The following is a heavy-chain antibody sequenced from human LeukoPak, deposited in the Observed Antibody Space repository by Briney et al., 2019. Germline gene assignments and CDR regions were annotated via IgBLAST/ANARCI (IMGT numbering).Heavy chain of an antibody. CDR3: EFSVAATMGFDY. V-gene: IGHV1-2*02. J-gene: IGHJ4*02. D-gene: IGHD1-26*01. Sequence: AASVKVSCKASGYTFTGYYMHWVRQAPGQGLEWMGLIIPNSVGTNYAQKFQDRVTITRDTSISTAYMELSRLRSDDTAVYYCEFSVAATMGFDYWGQGTLVTVSS. CDR1: GYTFTGYY. CDR2: IIPNSVGT.